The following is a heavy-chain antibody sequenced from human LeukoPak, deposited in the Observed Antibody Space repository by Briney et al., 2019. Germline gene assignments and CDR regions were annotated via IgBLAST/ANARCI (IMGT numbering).Heavy chain of an antibody. D-gene: IGHD3-10*01. CDR3: ARAKYYYGSGSYYDAFDI. J-gene: IGHJ3*02. V-gene: IGHV3-74*01. Sequence: GGSLRLSCVASGFTFSRYKMHWVRQGPGNGLMWVSRLNSDGSGTTYADSVKGRFTISRDNAKNTLYLQMNSLRAEDTAVYYCARAKYYYGSGSYYDAFDIWGQGTMVTVSS. CDR1: GFTFSRYK. CDR2: LNSDGSGT.